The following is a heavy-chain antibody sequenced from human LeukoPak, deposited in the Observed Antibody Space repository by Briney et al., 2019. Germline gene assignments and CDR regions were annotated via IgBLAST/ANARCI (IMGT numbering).Heavy chain of an antibody. Sequence: SVKVSCKASGYTFTSYDINWVRQAPGQGLEWMGRIIPILGIANYAQKFQGRVTITADKSTSTAYMELSSLRSEDTAVYYCARVQTGYCSGGSCPYYFDYWGQGTLVTVSS. CDR1: GYTFTSYD. J-gene: IGHJ4*02. D-gene: IGHD2-15*01. CDR3: ARVQTGYCSGGSCPYYFDY. V-gene: IGHV1-69*04. CDR2: IIPILGIA.